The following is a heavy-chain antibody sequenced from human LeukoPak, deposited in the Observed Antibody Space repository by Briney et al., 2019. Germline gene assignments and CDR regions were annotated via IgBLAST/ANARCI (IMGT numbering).Heavy chain of an antibody. CDR2: IRYDGSDK. D-gene: IGHD4-17*01. CDR1: GFSFSDYG. J-gene: IGHJ4*02. Sequence: GGSLRLSCAASGFSFSDYGMHWVRQAPGKGLEWVAFIRYDGSDKYYADSVKGRFTISRDNSKSTLYLQMNSLRADDTAVYYCAREWGYGDPRGFDYWGQGTLVTVSS. CDR3: AREWGYGDPRGFDY. V-gene: IGHV3-30*02.